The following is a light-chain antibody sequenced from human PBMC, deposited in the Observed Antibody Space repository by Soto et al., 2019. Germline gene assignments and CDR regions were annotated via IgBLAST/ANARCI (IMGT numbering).Light chain of an antibody. CDR3: QQRSNWPT. J-gene: IGKJ5*01. CDR1: QSVSSN. CDR2: GAS. Sequence: EVVMTQSPDTLSVSPGERATLSCRASQSVSSNLAWYQQKLGQAPRLLIYGASSRATGIPDRFSGSGSGTDFTLTISSLEPEDFAVYYCQQRSNWPTFGQGTRLEIK. V-gene: IGKV3-11*01.